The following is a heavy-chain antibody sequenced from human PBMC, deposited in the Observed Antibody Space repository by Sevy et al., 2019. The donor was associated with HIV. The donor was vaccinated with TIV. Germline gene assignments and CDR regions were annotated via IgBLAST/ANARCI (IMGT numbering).Heavy chain of an antibody. J-gene: IGHJ6*02. Sequence: SETLSLTCTVSGGSISDHYWNWIRQPPGKGLEWIGQIHYFGSANYNPSPKSRVTISLDTSNNRFSLKLSSVNAADTAVYYCARDTSGYSSGWYPYYNYYGLDVWGQGTTVTVSS. D-gene: IGHD6-19*01. CDR1: GGSISDHY. V-gene: IGHV4-59*11. CDR3: ARDTSGYSSGWYPYYNYYGLDV. CDR2: IHYFGSA.